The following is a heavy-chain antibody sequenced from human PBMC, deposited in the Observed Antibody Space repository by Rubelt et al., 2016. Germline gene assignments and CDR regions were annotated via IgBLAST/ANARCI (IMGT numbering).Heavy chain of an antibody. CDR2: INHSGST. J-gene: IGHJ6*03. V-gene: IGHV4-34*01. CDR3: ARPYCSSTSCYKSPLYYMDV. CDR1: GGSFSGYY. D-gene: IGHD2-2*01. Sequence: GAGLLKPSETLSLTCAVYGGSFSGYYWSWIRQPPGKGLEWIGEINHSGSTNYNPSLKSRVTISVDTSKNQFSLKLSSVTAADTAVYYCARPYCSSTSCYKSPLYYMDVWGKGTTVTVSS.